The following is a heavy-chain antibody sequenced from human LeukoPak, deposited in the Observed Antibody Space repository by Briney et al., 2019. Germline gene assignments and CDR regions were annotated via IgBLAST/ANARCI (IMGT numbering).Heavy chain of an antibody. D-gene: IGHD4-17*01. CDR1: GFTFSRYW. CDR3: ARAVTSTEGY. Sequence: GGSPRLSCAASGFTFSRYWMTWVRQAPGKGLEWVASINEDGSGKHYVDSVKGRFTISRDNAQKSVYLEMNSLRAEDTAVYYCARAVTSTEGYWGQGTLVTVSS. V-gene: IGHV3-7*03. CDR2: INEDGSGK. J-gene: IGHJ4*02.